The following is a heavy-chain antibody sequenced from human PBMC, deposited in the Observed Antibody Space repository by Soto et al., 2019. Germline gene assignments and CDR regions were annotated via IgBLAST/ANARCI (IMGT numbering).Heavy chain of an antibody. CDR1: GFTFSSYS. D-gene: IGHD3-3*01. Sequence: GGSLRLSCAASGFTFSSYSMNWVRQAPGKGLEWVSYISSSSSTIYYADSVKGRFTISRDNAKNSLYLQMNSLRAEDTAVYYCARERRFLEWSSRDYYYMDVWGKGTTVTVSS. CDR2: ISSSSSTI. V-gene: IGHV3-48*01. CDR3: ARERRFLEWSSRDYYYMDV. J-gene: IGHJ6*03.